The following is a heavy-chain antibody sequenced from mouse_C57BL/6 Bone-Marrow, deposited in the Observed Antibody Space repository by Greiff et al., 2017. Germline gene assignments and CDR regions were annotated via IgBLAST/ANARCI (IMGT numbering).Heavy chain of an antibody. CDR1: GFNIKDDY. CDR3: TTYDGYYAMDY. J-gene: IGHJ4*01. Sequence: VQLKQSGAELVRPGASVKLSCTASGFNIKDDYMHWVKQRPEQGLEWIGWLDPENGDTAYASKFQGKATITADTSSNTAYLQLSSLTSEDTAVYYGTTYDGYYAMDYWGQGTSVTVSS. CDR2: LDPENGDT. V-gene: IGHV14-4*01. D-gene: IGHD2-3*01.